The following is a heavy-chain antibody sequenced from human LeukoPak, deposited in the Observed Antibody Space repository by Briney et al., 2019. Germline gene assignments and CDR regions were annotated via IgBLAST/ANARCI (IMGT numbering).Heavy chain of an antibody. CDR2: ISGSCGST. V-gene: IGHV3-23*01. D-gene: IGHD2-21*02. CDR3: AKDREVTAILDYFAY. CDR1: GFTFSSYG. J-gene: IGHJ4*02. Sequence: GGSLRLSCAASGFTFSSYGMSWVRQAPGKGLEWVSAISGSCGSTYYADSVKGRFTISRDNSKNTLYLQMNSLRAEDTAVYYCAKDREVTAILDYFAYWGREPWSPSPQ.